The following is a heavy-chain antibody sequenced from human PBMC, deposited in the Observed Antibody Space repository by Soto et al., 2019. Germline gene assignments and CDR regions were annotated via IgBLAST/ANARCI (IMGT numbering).Heavy chain of an antibody. J-gene: IGHJ6*02. Sequence: LRLSCAASGFTVSDNYMNWVRQAPGKGLEWVSVIYSGGSTYYTDSVKGRFTISRDNSKNTLYLQMNSLRAEDTAVYYCARGYPTGGNGLDVWGQGTTVTVSS. V-gene: IGHV3-53*01. CDR1: GFTVSDNY. CDR3: ARGYPTGGNGLDV. CDR2: IYSGGST. D-gene: IGHD2-15*01.